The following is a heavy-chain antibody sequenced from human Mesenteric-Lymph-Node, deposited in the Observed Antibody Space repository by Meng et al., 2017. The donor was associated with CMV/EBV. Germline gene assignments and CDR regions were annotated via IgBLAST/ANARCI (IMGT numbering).Heavy chain of an antibody. CDR3: ARTPVGYCSSTSCYKAYYGMDV. Sequence: ASVQVSCKASGYTFTGYYMHWVRQDPGQGLEWMGWINPNSGGTNYAQKFQGRVTMTRDTSISTAYMELSRLRSDDTAVYYCARTPVGYCSSTSCYKAYYGMDVWGQGTTVTVSS. V-gene: IGHV1-2*02. CDR1: GYTFTGYY. CDR2: INPNSGGT. D-gene: IGHD2-2*02. J-gene: IGHJ6*02.